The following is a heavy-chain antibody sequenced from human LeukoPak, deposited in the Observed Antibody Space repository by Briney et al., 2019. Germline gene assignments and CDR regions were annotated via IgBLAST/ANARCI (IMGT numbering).Heavy chain of an antibody. CDR1: GGSISSYY. V-gene: IGHV4-59*01. Sequence: SETLSLTCTVSGGSISSYYWSWIRQPPGKGLEWIGYIYYSGSTNYNPSLKSRVTISVDTSKNQFSLKLSSVTAADTAVYYCARGGAYYDILTGFPYYYYYGMDVWGQGTTVTVSS. CDR3: ARGGAYYDILTGFPYYYYYGMDV. D-gene: IGHD3-9*01. J-gene: IGHJ6*02. CDR2: IYYSGST.